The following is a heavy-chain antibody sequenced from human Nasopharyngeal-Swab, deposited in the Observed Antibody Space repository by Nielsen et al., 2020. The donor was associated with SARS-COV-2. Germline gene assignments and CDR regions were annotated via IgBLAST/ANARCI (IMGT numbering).Heavy chain of an antibody. CDR3: ERDTGDCSGGSCYPGRFDP. J-gene: IGHJ5*02. CDR2: INAGNGNT. V-gene: IGHV1-3*01. D-gene: IGHD2-15*01. Sequence: WVLHAPGQRREWMGWINAGNGNTKYSQKYQGRVTITRYTSASTAYMELRSMRSEDTAVYYCERDTGDCSGGSCYPGRFDPWGQGTLVTVSS.